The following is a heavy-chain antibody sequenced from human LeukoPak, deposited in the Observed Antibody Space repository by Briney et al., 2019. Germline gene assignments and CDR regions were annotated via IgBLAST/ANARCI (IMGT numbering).Heavy chain of an antibody. J-gene: IGHJ4*02. CDR2: INPSGGST. V-gene: IGHV1-46*01. CDR3: ARDSPEFVVVPAAMGAYPYYFDY. Sequence: ASVRVSCKASGYTFTSYYMHWVRQAPGQGLEWMGIINPSGGSTSYAQKFQGRVTMTRDTSTSTVYMELSSLRSEDTAVYYCARDSPEFVVVPAAMGAYPYYFDYWGQGTLVTVSS. D-gene: IGHD2-2*01. CDR1: GYTFTSYY.